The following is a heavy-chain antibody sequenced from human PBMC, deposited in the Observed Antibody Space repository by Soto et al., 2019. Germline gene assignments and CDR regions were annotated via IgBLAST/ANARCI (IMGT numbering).Heavy chain of an antibody. D-gene: IGHD2-15*01. V-gene: IGHV3-23*01. Sequence: EVQLLESGGGLVQPGGSLRLSCAASGFTFSSYAMSWVRQAPGKGLEWVSAISGSGGSTYYADSVKGRFTISRDNSKNTLYLQMNSLGAEDTAVYYCAKVGDCSGGSCYSKWNKFDPWGQGTLVTVSS. CDR3: AKVGDCSGGSCYSKWNKFDP. CDR2: ISGSGGST. CDR1: GFTFSSYA. J-gene: IGHJ5*02.